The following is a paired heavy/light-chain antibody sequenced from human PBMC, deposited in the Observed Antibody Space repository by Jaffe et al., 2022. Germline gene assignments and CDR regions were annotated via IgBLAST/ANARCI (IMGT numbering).Heavy chain of an antibody. CDR2: TYASGHT. CDR3: AREGRGGGFFDF. V-gene: IGHV4-4*08. Sequence: QVQLQESGPALIRPSEILSLTCSVSGDSISPYYWSWIRQSPGKGLEWIGYTYASGHTNSNPSLKSRVTMSLDASANQLSLRLTSVTAADTAVYFCAREGRGGGFFDFWGQGALVTVSS. CDR1: GDSISPYY. D-gene: IGHD3-10*01. J-gene: IGHJ4*02.
Light chain of an antibody. V-gene: IGKV3-20*01. CDR2: GTA. J-gene: IGKJ1*01. CDR3: QQYGNSPLWT. CDR1: QTVNSDY. Sequence: EIVLTQSPGTLSLSPGERATLSCRASQTVNSDYLAWYQQRPGQAPRLLIYGTASRATGIPDRFSGSGSGTDFTLTISGLEPEDFALYYCQQYGNSPLWTFGQGTKVEVK.